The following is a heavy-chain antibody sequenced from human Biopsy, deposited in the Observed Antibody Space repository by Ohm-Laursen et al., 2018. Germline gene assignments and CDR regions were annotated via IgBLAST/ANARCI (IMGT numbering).Heavy chain of an antibody. CDR2: IYYSGST. CDR3: ARQEFATSPLDY. Sequence: GTLSLTCSVTGGSISRSSYYWDWIRQPPGKGLEWIGCIYYSGSTYYNPSLKSRVTISADRSKNQFSLKLTSVTAADTAMYYCARQEFATSPLDYWGQGSLVTVSS. V-gene: IGHV4-39*01. CDR1: GGSISRSSYY. J-gene: IGHJ4*02. D-gene: IGHD3-10*01.